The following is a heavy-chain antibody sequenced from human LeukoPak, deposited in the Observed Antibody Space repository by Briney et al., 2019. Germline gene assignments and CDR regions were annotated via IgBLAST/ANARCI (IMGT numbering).Heavy chain of an antibody. CDR3: ARHRPAKHYYDSSAYSPFDY. J-gene: IGHJ4*02. CDR1: GYTFTSYD. V-gene: IGHV1-8*01. Sequence: ASVKVSCKASGYTFTSYDINWVRQATGQGLEWMGWMNPNSGNTGYAQKFQGRVTMTRNTSISTAYMELSSLRSEDTAVYYCARHRPAKHYYDSSAYSPFDYWGQGTLVTVSS. CDR2: MNPNSGNT. D-gene: IGHD3-22*01.